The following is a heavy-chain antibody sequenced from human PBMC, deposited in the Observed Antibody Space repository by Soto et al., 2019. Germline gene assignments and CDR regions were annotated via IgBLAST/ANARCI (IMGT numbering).Heavy chain of an antibody. V-gene: IGHV3-7*01. J-gene: IGHJ4*02. D-gene: IGHD2-21*02. CDR2: IKQDGSDK. CDR3: AREQEGVVVTASFDY. CDR1: GFTFSSYW. Sequence: EVPLVESGGGLVQPGGSLRLSCAASGFTFSSYWMSWVRQAPGKGLEWVANIKQDGSDKYYVDSVKGRFTISRDNAKNSLYLQMTCLRAADTAVYYCAREQEGVVVTASFDYWGQVTLVTVSS.